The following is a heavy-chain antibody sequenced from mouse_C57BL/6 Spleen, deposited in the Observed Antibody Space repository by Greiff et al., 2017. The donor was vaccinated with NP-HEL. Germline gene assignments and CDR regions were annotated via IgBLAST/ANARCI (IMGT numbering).Heavy chain of an antibody. D-gene: IGHD1-1*01. CDR3: APGSSYASFDY. CDR1: GYAFSSSW. CDR2: IYPGDGDT. V-gene: IGHV1-82*01. Sequence: QVQLKQSGPELVKPGASVKISCKASGYAFSSSWMNWVKQRPGKGLEWIGRIYPGDGDTNYNGKFKGKATLTADKSSSTAYMQLSSLTSEDSAVYFCAPGSSYASFDYWGQGTTLTVSS. J-gene: IGHJ2*01.